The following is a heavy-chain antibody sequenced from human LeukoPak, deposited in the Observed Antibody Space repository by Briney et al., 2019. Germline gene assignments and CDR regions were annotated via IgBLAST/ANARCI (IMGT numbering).Heavy chain of an antibody. D-gene: IGHD6-19*01. CDR3: ARVGSGWYYFDY. J-gene: IGHJ4*02. V-gene: IGHV1-8*01. CDR2: MNPNSGNT. Sequence: ASVKVSCKASGYTFTSYDINRVRQATGQGLEWMGWMNPNSGNTGYAQKFQGRVTMTRNTSISTAYMELSSLRSEDTAVYYCARVGSGWYYFDYWGQGTLVTVSS. CDR1: GYTFTSYD.